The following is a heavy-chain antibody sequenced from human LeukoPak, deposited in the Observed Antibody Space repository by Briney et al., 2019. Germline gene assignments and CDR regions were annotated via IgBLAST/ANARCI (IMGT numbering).Heavy chain of an antibody. D-gene: IGHD3-10*01. J-gene: IGHJ5*02. CDR1: GFTFSSYA. CDR3: AREPGPRTSNYYGSGSYYSNWFDP. Sequence: GGSLRLSCAASGFTFSSYAMPWVRQAPGKGLEWVAVISYDGSNKYYADSVKGRFTISRDNSKNTLYLQMNSLRAEDTAVYYCAREPGPRTSNYYGSGSYYSNWFDPWGQGTLVTVSS. V-gene: IGHV3-30-3*01. CDR2: ISYDGSNK.